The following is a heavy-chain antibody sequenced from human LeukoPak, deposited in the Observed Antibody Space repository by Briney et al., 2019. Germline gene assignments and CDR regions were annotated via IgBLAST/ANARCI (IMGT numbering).Heavy chain of an antibody. V-gene: IGHV4-34*01. CDR2: IYNSGST. D-gene: IGHD5-12*01. CDR1: GGSFSGYY. CDR3: ARKANFDY. J-gene: IGHJ4*02. Sequence: SETLSLTCAVYGGSFSGYYWSWIRQPPGKGLEWIGYIYNSGSTNYNPSLKSRVTISLDTSKNQFSLKLSSVTAADTAVYYCARKANFDYWGQGTLVTVSS.